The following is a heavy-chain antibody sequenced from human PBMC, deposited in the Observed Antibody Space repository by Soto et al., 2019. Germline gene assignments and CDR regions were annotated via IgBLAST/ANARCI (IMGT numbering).Heavy chain of an antibody. CDR3: AREVVEGSSLWFDP. J-gene: IGHJ5*02. CDR2: VDYSGST. CDR1: GGSINNNDHY. V-gene: IGHV4-39*02. Sequence: PSETLSLTCTVSGGSINNNDHYWGWVRQPPGKGLEWVGNVDYSGSTYYKPSLKSRVTISVDTSKNQFSLKLSSVTAADTAVYYCAREVVEGSSLWFDPWGQGTLVTVSS. D-gene: IGHD2-15*01.